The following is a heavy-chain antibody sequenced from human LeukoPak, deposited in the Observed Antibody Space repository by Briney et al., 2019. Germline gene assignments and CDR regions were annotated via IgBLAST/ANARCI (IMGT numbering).Heavy chain of an antibody. CDR1: GFTFTSYG. Sequence: GGSLRLSCAATGFTFTSYGMHWVRQAPGKGLEWVAFIRYDGSSKYYADSVKGRFTISRDNSKNTLYLQMDSLRAEDTAVYYCAKDWETYYYDSSGYYSPSYFDYWGQGTLVTVSS. V-gene: IGHV3-30*02. CDR3: AKDWETYYYDSSGYYSPSYFDY. D-gene: IGHD3-22*01. CDR2: IRYDGSSK. J-gene: IGHJ4*02.